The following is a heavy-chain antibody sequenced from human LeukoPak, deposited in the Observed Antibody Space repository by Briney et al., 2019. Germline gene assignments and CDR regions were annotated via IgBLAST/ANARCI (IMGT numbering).Heavy chain of an antibody. J-gene: IGHJ4*02. D-gene: IGHD3-10*01. V-gene: IGHV3-43D*03. Sequence: GGSLRLSCAASGFTFDDYGMSWVRQAPGKGLEWVSLISWDGGSTYYADSVKGRFTISRDNSKNSLYLQMNSLRAEDTALYYCATGSGSYDYWGQGTLVTVSS. CDR3: ATGSGSYDY. CDR1: GFTFDDYG. CDR2: ISWDGGST.